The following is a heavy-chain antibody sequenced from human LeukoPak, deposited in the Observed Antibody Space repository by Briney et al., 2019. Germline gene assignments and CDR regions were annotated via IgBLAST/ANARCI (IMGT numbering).Heavy chain of an antibody. CDR2: ISSGSSGI. Sequence: QTGGSLRLSCAASGFTFSTYSMNWVRQAPGKGLEWVSYISSGSSGIYYADSVKGRFTISRDNAKNSLLLQMNSLRDGDTAVYYCARASSKQLAGYLPDGFDIWGQGTMVTVSS. D-gene: IGHD3-9*01. V-gene: IGHV3-48*02. CDR3: ARASSKQLAGYLPDGFDI. CDR1: GFTFSTYS. J-gene: IGHJ3*02.